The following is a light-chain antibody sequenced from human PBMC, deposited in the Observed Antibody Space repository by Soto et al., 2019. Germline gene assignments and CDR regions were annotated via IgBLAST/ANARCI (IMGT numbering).Light chain of an antibody. CDR3: QHRNDWPFT. CDR2: DVS. CDR1: QSVYSY. Sequence: EVVLTQSPATLSLSPGERATLSCRASQSVYSYLAWYQQKPGQPPRLLISDVSNRATGIPARFSGCGYGSNFTLTISSLESEDFAVYYCQHRNDWPFTFGGGTKVEIK. V-gene: IGKV3-11*01. J-gene: IGKJ4*01.